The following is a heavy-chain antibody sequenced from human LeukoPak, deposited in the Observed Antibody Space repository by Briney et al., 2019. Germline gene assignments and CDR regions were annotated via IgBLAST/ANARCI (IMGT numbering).Heavy chain of an antibody. D-gene: IGHD2-2*02. V-gene: IGHV3-49*04. CDR2: IRSKAYGGTT. J-gene: IGHJ4*02. Sequence: PGGSLRLSCAASGFTFSSYEMNWVRQAPGKGLEWVGFIRSKAYGGTTEYAASVKGRFTISRDDSKSIAYLQMNSLKTEDTAVYYCTRGGCSSTSCYTFDYWGQGTLVTVSS. CDR1: GFTFSSYE. CDR3: TRGGCSSTSCYTFDY.